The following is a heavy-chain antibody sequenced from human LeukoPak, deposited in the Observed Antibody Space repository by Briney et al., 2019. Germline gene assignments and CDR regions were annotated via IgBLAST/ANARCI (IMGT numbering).Heavy chain of an antibody. D-gene: IGHD2-2*01. Sequence: PSETLSLTCAVYGGSFSGYYWSWIRQPPGKGLEWIGEINHSGSTNYNPSLKSRVTISVDTSKNQFSLKLSSVTAADTAVYYCVRYCSSTVDAFDIWGQGTMVTVSS. V-gene: IGHV4-34*01. CDR1: GGSFSGYY. CDR2: INHSGST. CDR3: VRYCSSTVDAFDI. J-gene: IGHJ3*02.